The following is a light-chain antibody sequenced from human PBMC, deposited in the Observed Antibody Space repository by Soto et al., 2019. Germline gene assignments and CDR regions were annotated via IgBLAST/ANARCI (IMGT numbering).Light chain of an antibody. CDR1: QGITND. CDR2: AAS. CDR3: LQHNSYPYS. J-gene: IGKJ2*03. Sequence: DIQMTQSPSSLSASIGDRVTITCRASQGITNDLGWYQQKPGKAPKRLIYAASSLQGGVPSRFSGSGTGKEFTLTISSLQPEDFATYYCLQHNSYPYSFGQGTKLEIK. V-gene: IGKV1-17*01.